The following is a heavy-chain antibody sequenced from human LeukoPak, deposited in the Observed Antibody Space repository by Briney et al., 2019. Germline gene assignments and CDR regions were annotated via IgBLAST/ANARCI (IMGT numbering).Heavy chain of an antibody. V-gene: IGHV4-59*08. CDR2: IYYSGST. J-gene: IGHJ5*02. Sequence: SSETLSLTCTVSGGSISSYYWSWIRQPPGKGLEWLGYIYYSGSTNYNPSLKSRVTISVDTSKNQFSLKLSSVTAADTAVYYCARLDSSGWYGWFDPWGQGTLVTVSS. CDR1: GGSISSYY. D-gene: IGHD6-19*01. CDR3: ARLDSSGWYGWFDP.